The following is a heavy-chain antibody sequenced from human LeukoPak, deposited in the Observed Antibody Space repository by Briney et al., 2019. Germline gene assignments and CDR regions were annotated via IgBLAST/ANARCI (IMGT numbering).Heavy chain of an antibody. CDR3: ARGTFDN. V-gene: IGHV3-53*01. J-gene: IGHJ4*02. Sequence: PGGSLRLSCAAAGFSVSTSYINWVRQAPGKGLEWVSVIYSDGSTKYADSVKARFTISRDNSKNMVYLQMKSLRVEDTAVYYCARGTFDNWGQGTLVTVSS. CDR1: GFSVSTSY. CDR2: IYSDGST. D-gene: IGHD3/OR15-3a*01.